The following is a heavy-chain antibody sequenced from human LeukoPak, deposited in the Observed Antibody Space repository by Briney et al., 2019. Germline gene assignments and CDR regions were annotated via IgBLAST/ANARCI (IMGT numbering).Heavy chain of an antibody. CDR3: AKDMGRFGTDYYMDV. CDR1: GFTFSSYS. CDR2: ISSSSSYI. J-gene: IGHJ6*03. D-gene: IGHD3-3*01. V-gene: IGHV3-21*04. Sequence: GGSLRLSCAASGFTFSSYSMNWVRQAPGKGLEWVSSISSSSSYIYYADSVKGRFTISRDNAKNSLYLQMNSLRAEDTALYYCAKDMGRFGTDYYMDVWGKGTTVTVSS.